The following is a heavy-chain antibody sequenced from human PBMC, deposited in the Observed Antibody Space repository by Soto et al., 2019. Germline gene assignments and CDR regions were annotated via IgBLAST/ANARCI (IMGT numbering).Heavy chain of an antibody. CDR3: ARSRAARPDY. CDR2: INHSGST. J-gene: IGHJ4*02. Sequence: SETLSLTCAVYGGSFSGYYWSWIRQPPGKGLEWIGEINHSGSTNYNPSLKSRVTISVDTSKNQFSLKLSSVTAADTAVYHCARSRAARPDYWGQGTLVTVSS. V-gene: IGHV4-34*01. D-gene: IGHD6-6*01. CDR1: GGSFSGYY.